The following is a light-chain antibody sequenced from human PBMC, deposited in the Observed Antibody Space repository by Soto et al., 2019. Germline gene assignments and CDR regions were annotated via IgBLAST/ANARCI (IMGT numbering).Light chain of an antibody. CDR1: QSISSW. V-gene: IGKV1-5*03. CDR2: KAS. Sequence: DIQMTQSPSTLSASVGDRVTITCRASQSISSWLAWYQQKPGKAPKVLIYKASSLESGVPSRFSGSGSGTEFILTISSLQPVDFATYYCQQYNSYSLTFGGGTKVEIK. CDR3: QQYNSYSLT. J-gene: IGKJ4*01.